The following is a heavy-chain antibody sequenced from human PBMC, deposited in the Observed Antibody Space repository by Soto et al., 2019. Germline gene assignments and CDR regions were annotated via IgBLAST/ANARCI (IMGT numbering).Heavy chain of an antibody. Sequence: GGSLRLSCAASGFTFSDYYMSWIRQAPGKGLEWVSYISSSGSTIYYADSVRGRFTISRDNAKNSLYLQTNSLRAEDTAVYYCARDQGCSSTSCYPYYYYGMDVWGQGTTVTVSS. D-gene: IGHD2-2*01. CDR2: ISSSGSTI. V-gene: IGHV3-11*01. J-gene: IGHJ6*02. CDR1: GFTFSDYY. CDR3: ARDQGCSSTSCYPYYYYGMDV.